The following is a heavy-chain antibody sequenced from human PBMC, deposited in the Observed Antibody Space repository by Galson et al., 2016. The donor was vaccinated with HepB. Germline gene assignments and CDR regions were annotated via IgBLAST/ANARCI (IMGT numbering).Heavy chain of an antibody. J-gene: IGHJ4*02. CDR3: AHSENGDFVGY. Sequence: PALVKPTQTLTLTCTFSGFSLSTSGVGVGWIRQPPGKALEWLALIHWDDDKRYSPSLKRRLTVTKDTSKNLVVLTMSNMNPVDTATYYCAHSENGDFVGYWGQGTLVIVSS. V-gene: IGHV2-5*02. D-gene: IGHD4-17*01. CDR2: IHWDDDK. CDR1: GFSLSTSGVG.